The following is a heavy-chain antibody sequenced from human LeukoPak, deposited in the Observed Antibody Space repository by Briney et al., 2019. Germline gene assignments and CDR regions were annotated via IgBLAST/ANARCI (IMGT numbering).Heavy chain of an antibody. CDR1: GGSFSGYY. Sequence: PSETLSLTCAVYGGSFSGYYWSWIRQPPGKGLEWIGEINHSGSTNYNPSLKSRVTISVDTSKNQFSLKLSSVTAADTAVYYCARSARVNHYGSGSQKNPYDYWGQGTLSPSPQ. J-gene: IGHJ4*02. V-gene: IGHV4-34*01. CDR3: ARSARVNHYGSGSQKNPYDY. CDR2: INHSGST. D-gene: IGHD3-10*01.